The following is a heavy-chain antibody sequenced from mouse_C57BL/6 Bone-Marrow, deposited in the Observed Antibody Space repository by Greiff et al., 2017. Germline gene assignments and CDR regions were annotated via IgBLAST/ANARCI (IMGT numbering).Heavy chain of an antibody. CDR3: SSPLWDAMDY. Sequence: QVQLQQSGAELARPGASVKLSCKASGYTFTSYGISWVKQRTGQGLEWIGEIYPRSGNTYYNEKFKGKATLTADKSSSTAYMELRSLTSEDSAVYFCSSPLWDAMDYWGQGTSVTVSS. V-gene: IGHV1-81*01. CDR2: IYPRSGNT. D-gene: IGHD4-1*01. J-gene: IGHJ4*01. CDR1: GYTFTSYG.